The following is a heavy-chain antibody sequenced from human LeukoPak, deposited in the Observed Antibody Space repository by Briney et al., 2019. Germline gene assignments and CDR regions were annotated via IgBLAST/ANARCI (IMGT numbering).Heavy chain of an antibody. CDR2: VKTDGSGI. CDR3: ARQAGSGFDY. V-gene: IGHV3-74*01. Sequence: GGSLRLSCVDSGFTFTDFWMHWVRQAPGKGLLWVSRVKTDGSGINYGDSVKGRFTISRDNAKNTLYLQMNSLRAEDTAVYYCARQAGSGFDYWGQGSLVTVSS. CDR1: GFTFTDFW. D-gene: IGHD3-10*01. J-gene: IGHJ4*02.